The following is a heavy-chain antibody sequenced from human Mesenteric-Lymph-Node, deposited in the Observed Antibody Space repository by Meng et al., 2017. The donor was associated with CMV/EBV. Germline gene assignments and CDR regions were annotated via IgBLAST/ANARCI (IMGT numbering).Heavy chain of an antibody. CDR2: VSGSGGST. Sequence: RGSLRLSCAASGFTFDTYAMSWVRQAPGKGLEWVSGVSGSGGSTQYADSVKGRFTISRDNSKNTLYLQMNSLRAEDTAVYYCAKDHGPGDSYKYGMDVWGQGTTVTVSS. V-gene: IGHV3-23*01. J-gene: IGHJ6*02. CDR1: GFTFDTYA. D-gene: IGHD4-17*01. CDR3: AKDHGPGDSYKYGMDV.